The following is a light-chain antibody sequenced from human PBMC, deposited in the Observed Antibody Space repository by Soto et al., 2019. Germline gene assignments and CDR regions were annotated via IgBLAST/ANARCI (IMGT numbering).Light chain of an antibody. Sequence: EIVLTQSPATLSLSPGERATLSCRASQSVSSYLAWYQQKPGQAPRLLIYDASNRATGIPARFSGSGSGTDFTLTISSLEPEDFAFYYCQQYGSSPLTFGGGTNLEIK. CDR3: QQYGSSPLT. J-gene: IGKJ4*01. CDR2: DAS. CDR1: QSVSSY. V-gene: IGKV3-11*01.